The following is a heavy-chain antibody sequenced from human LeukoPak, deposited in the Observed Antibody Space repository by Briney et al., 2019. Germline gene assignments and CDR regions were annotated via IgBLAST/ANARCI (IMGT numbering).Heavy chain of an antibody. CDR1: GFTFSSSA. V-gene: IGHV3-48*01. J-gene: IGHJ5*02. D-gene: IGHD1-26*01. CDR2: ISRSSDLI. CDR3: VRDLAIVGVAQVHH. Sequence: PGGSLRLSCAASGFTFSSSAMHWVRQAPGKGLEWVSFISRSSDLIYYADSVKGRFTISRDNAENSLYLQMNSLRVEDMAVYYCVRDLAIVGVAQVHHWGQGTLVTVSS.